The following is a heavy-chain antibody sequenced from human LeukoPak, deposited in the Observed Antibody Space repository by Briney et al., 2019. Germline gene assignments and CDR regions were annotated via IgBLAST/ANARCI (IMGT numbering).Heavy chain of an antibody. D-gene: IGHD4/OR15-4a*01. CDR1: GGSFSGYY. V-gene: IGHV4-34*01. CDR2: INHSGST. J-gene: IGHJ6*03. CDR3: ARHLADYDYYYYYMDV. Sequence: SETLSLTCAVYGGSFSGYYWSWIRQPPGKGLEWIGEINHSGSTNYNPSLKSRVTISVDTSKNQFSLKLSSVTAADTAVYYCARHLADYDYYYYYMDVWGKGTTVTVSS.